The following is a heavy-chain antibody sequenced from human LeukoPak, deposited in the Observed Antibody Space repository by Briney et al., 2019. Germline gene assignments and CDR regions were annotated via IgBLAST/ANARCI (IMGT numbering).Heavy chain of an antibody. J-gene: IGHJ4*02. V-gene: IGHV1-2*02. CDR1: GYTFTGYY. CDR2: INPNNGGT. Sequence: APVKVSCKASGYTFTGYYVHWVRQAPGQGPEWMGWINPNNGGTNYAQQFQGRVTMTRDTSISTAYMELSSLRSDDTAVYYCARSLYGSESYFGYWGQGALVTLSS. CDR3: ARSLYGSESYFGY. D-gene: IGHD3-10*01.